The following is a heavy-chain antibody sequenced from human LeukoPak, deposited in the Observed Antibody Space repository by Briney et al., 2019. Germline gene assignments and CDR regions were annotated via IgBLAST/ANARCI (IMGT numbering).Heavy chain of an antibody. V-gene: IGHV3-23*01. CDR2: ISGSGGST. Sequence: PGGSLRLSCAPSGFTFSSNAMNWVRQAPGKGLEWVSAISGSGGSTYYADSVKGRFTISRDNSKNTLYLQMNNLGAEDTALYYCAKVITAGWQKDDLDIWGRGTMVTVSS. CDR3: AKVITAGWQKDDLDI. CDR1: GFTFSSNA. D-gene: IGHD5-18*01. J-gene: IGHJ3*02.